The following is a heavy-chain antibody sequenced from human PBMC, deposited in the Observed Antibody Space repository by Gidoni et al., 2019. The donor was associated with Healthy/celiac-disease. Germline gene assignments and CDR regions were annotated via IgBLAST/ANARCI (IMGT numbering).Heavy chain of an antibody. CDR2: IWYDGSNK. Sequence: QVQLVESGGGVVQPGRSLSLSCAASGFTFSSYGMHWVRQAPGKGLEWVAVIWYDGSNKYYADSVKGRFTISRDNSKNTLYLQMNSLRAEDTAVYYCARDAGVAGTNYYGMDVWGQGTTVTVSS. CDR3: ARDAGVAGTNYYGMDV. CDR1: GFTFSSYG. J-gene: IGHJ6*02. D-gene: IGHD6-19*01. V-gene: IGHV3-33*01.